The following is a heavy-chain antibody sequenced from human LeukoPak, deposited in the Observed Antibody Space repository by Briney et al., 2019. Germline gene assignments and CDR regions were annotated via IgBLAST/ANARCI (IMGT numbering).Heavy chain of an antibody. CDR1: GGSISSSSYY. J-gene: IGHJ3*02. Sequence: PSETLSLTCTVSGGSISSSSYYWSWIRQPAGKGLEWIGRIYTSGSTNYNPSLKSRVTISVDTSKNQFSLKLSSVTAADTAVYYCARDRDYYDTPDIWGQGTMVTVSS. CDR2: IYTSGST. V-gene: IGHV4-61*02. D-gene: IGHD3-22*01. CDR3: ARDRDYYDTPDI.